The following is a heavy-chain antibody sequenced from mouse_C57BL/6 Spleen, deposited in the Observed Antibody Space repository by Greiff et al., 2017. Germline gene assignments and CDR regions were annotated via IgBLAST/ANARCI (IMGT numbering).Heavy chain of an antibody. V-gene: IGHV7-3*01. CDR2: IRNKANGYTT. Sequence: EVKLVESGGGLVQPGGSLSLSCAASGFTFTDYYMSWVRQPPGKALEWLGFIRNKANGYTTEYSASVKGRFTISSDNSQSILYLQMNALRAEDSATYYCARYRGSSYYYYAMDYWGQGTSVTVSS. D-gene: IGHD1-1*01. CDR1: GFTFTDYY. CDR3: ARYRGSSYYYYAMDY. J-gene: IGHJ4*01.